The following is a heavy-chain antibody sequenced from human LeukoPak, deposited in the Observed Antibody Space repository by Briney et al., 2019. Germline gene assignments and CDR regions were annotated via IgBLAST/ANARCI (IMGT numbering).Heavy chain of an antibody. D-gene: IGHD1-7*01. CDR1: GFTFNYAW. Sequence: PGGSLRLSCAASGFTFNYAWMSWVRQVPGKGLEWVGQTVSEIDGGTTDYAAPVKGRFTISRDDSKSTLYLQMNSLRIEDTAVYYCTTDEDWNYARKDVWGQGATVIVSS. CDR3: TTDEDWNYARKDV. J-gene: IGHJ6*02. CDR2: TVSEIDGGTT. V-gene: IGHV3-15*04.